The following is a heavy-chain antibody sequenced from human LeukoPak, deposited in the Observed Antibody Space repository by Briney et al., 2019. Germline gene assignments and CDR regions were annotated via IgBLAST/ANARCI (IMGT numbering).Heavy chain of an antibody. CDR1: GFTFSSYC. J-gene: IGHJ4*02. CDR2: ISTSSSTT. Sequence: GGSLRLSCAASGFTFSSYCMNWVRQAPGKGLECVSYISTSSSTTYYADSVKGRFTISRDNAKNSLYLQMNSLRDEDTAVYYCASDGRYFDRLWIFGYLDYWGQGTLVTVSS. CDR3: ASDGRYFDRLWIFGYLDY. V-gene: IGHV3-48*02. D-gene: IGHD3-9*01.